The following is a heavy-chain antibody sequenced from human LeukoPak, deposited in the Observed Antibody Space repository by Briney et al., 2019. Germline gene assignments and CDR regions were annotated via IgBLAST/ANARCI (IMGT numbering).Heavy chain of an antibody. V-gene: IGHV3-74*01. CDR3: ARAGTVWKIDY. Sequence: PGGSLRLSCAASGFPFDVYWMHWVRQAPGKGPVWISLITQDGAVTNYADSVKGRFTISRDNAKNTLYLQMNSLRADDTAMYYCARAGTVWKIDYWGQGALVTVSS. J-gene: IGHJ4*02. CDR2: ITQDGAVT. D-gene: IGHD1-1*01. CDR1: GFPFDVYW.